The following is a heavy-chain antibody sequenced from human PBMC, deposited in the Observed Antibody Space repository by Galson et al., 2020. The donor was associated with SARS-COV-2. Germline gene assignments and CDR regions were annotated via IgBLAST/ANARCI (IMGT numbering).Heavy chain of an antibody. D-gene: IGHD1-26*01. CDR2: ISYDGST. Sequence: ETSETLSLTCAVSIASMTSHYWSCIRQAPGKGLEWIGYISYDGSTTYNPSLKSRVTISIDTSKNQFSLRLTSVTAADTALYYCAKLAEGCRSSEDYWGQGTRVTVS. V-gene: IGHV4-59*08. CDR3: AKLAEGCRSSEDY. J-gene: IGHJ4*02. CDR1: IASMTSHY.